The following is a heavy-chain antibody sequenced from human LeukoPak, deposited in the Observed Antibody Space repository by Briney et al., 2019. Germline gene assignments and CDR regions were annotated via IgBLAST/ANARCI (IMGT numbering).Heavy chain of an antibody. CDR3: ARVLETDCSGGSCYSGLDY. V-gene: IGHV3-21*01. D-gene: IGHD2-15*01. J-gene: IGHJ4*02. CDR1: GFTFSRYN. Sequence: GGSLRLSCAASGFTFSRYNMNWVRQAPGKGLEWVSSISRTSNYIYYADSVKGRFTISRDNAQNSLFLQMNSLRVEDTAVYYCARVLETDCSGGSCYSGLDYWGQGTLVTVSS. CDR2: ISRTSNYI.